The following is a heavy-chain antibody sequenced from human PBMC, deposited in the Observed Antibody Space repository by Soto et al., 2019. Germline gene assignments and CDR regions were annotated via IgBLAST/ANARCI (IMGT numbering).Heavy chain of an antibody. V-gene: IGHV1-69*04. D-gene: IGHD3-3*01. J-gene: IGHJ5*02. CDR1: GGTFSSYT. CDR2: IIPILGIA. CDR3: ARDRIFGVVITNWFDP. Sequence: SVKVSCKASGGTFSSYTISWVRQAPGQGLEWMGRIIPILGIANYAQKFQGRVTITADKSTSTAYMELSSLRSEDTAVYYCARDRIFGVVITNWFDPWGQGTLVTVSS.